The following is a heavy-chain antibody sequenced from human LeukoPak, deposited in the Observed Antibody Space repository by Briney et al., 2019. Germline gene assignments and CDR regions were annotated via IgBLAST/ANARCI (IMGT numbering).Heavy chain of an antibody. CDR2: IYYSGNS. CDR3: AGLGASGNGYLSWFDP. Sequence: PSETLSLTCTVSGGSISTYYWSWIRQPPGKVLECFGYIYYSGNSNYNPSLKSRVTISVDTSKNQFSLKLSSVTAADTAVYYCAGLGASGNGYLSWFDPWGQGTLVTVSS. D-gene: IGHD3-22*01. V-gene: IGHV4-59*01. CDR1: GGSISTYY. J-gene: IGHJ5*02.